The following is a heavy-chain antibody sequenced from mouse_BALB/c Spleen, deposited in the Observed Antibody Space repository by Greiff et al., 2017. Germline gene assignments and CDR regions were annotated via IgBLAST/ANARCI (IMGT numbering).Heavy chain of an antibody. Sequence: VQLQQPGAELVRPGASVKLSCKASGYTFTSYWMNWVKQRPEQGLEWIGRIDPANGNTKYDPKFQGKATITADTSSNTAYLQLSSLTSEDTAVYYCARSGITTEYYYAMDYWGQGTSVTVSS. CDR1: GYTFTSYW. V-gene: IGHV14-1*02. J-gene: IGHJ4*01. CDR3: ARSGITTEYYYAMDY. CDR2: IDPANGNT. D-gene: IGHD2-4*01.